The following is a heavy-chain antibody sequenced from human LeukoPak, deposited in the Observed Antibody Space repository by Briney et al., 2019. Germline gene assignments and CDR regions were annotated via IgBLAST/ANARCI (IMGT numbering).Heavy chain of an antibody. J-gene: IGHJ3*02. CDR1: GGSISSSSYY. V-gene: IGHV4-61*02. D-gene: IGHD2-15*01. CDR2: VYTSGST. Sequence: PSETLSLTCTVSGGSISSSSYYWSWIRQPAGKGLEWIGRVYTSGSTNYNPSLKSRVTISVDTSKNQFSLKLSSVTAADTAVYYCARGPYCSGGSCYSNDAFDIWGQGTMVTVSS. CDR3: ARGPYCSGGSCYSNDAFDI.